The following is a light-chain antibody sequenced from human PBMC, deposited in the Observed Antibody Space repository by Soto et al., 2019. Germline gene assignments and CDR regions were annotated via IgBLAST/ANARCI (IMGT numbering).Light chain of an antibody. CDR3: QQSYSTAPFT. CDR1: QSISNY. Sequence: DIQLTQAPSSLSASVGDRVTITCRAGQSISNYLNWYQQNLGKAPKLLIYSASSLHSGVPSRFSGSGSGTDFSLTISSLQPEDYATYYCQQSYSTAPFTFGPGTKVEIK. J-gene: IGKJ3*01. CDR2: SAS. V-gene: IGKV1-39*01.